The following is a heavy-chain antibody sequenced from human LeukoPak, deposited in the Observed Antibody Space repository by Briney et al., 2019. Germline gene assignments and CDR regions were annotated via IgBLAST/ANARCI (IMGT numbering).Heavy chain of an antibody. CDR3: ARRIVGATPWFDP. D-gene: IGHD1-26*01. V-gene: IGHV5-10-1*01. CDR2: IDPSDSYT. J-gene: IGHJ5*02. CDR1: GYNFTNYW. Sequence: GESLRISCKGSGYNFTNYWISWVRQMPGKGLEWMGEIDPSDSYTNYSPSFQGHVTISADKSIGTASLQWSSLKASDTAMYYCARRIVGATPWFDPWGQGTLVTVSS.